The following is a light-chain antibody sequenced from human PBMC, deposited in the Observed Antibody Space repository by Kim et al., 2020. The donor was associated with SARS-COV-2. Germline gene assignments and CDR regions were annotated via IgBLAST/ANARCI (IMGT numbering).Light chain of an antibody. V-gene: IGKV3-20*01. CDR1: QSVRIDY. J-gene: IGKJ4*01. CDR3: QQYGDSPS. Sequence: LSPGEGATLTSTSNQSVRIDYLAWYQHKPGQAPSLLIYGASTRATGIPDRFSASGSGTDFTLTISRLEPEDFAVYYCQQYGDSPSFGEGTKVDIK. CDR2: GAS.